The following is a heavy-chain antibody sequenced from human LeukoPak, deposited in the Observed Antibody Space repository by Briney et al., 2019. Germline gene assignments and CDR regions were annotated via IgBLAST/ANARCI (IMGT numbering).Heavy chain of an antibody. CDR3: AREGYSSSWYAY. CDR1: GLAFNTYW. D-gene: IGHD6-13*01. J-gene: IGHJ4*02. CDR2: IKSDGSGI. Sequence: GGSLRLSCAVSGLAFNTYWMHWVRQTPGKGLVWVSRIKSDGSGISHADSVKGRFTISRDNAKNTLYLQMNSLRGEDTAVYYCAREGYSSSWYAYWGQGTLVTVSS. V-gene: IGHV3-74*01.